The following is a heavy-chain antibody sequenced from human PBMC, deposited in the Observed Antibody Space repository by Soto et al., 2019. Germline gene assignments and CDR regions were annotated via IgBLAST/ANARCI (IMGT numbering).Heavy chain of an antibody. CDR2: MSYDGTKT. CDR3: AKEYGSTWIDH. D-gene: IGHD6-13*01. J-gene: IGHJ4*02. V-gene: IGHV3-30*18. Sequence: HPGGSLRLSCAASGFTFSTYGMHWVRQAPGKGLEWVAAMSYDGTKTYYVDSVKGRFSISRDNSRDTLFLQLNSLRHEDTAVYYCAKEYGSTWIDHWGQGTLVTVSS. CDR1: GFTFSTYG.